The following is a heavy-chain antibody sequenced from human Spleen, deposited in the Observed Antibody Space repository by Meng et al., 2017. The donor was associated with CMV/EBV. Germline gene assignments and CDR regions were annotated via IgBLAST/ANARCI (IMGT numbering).Heavy chain of an antibody. D-gene: IGHD3-10*01. V-gene: IGHV3-30*02. CDR3: AKDRPGILGLDP. CDR1: GFTFSSFA. Sequence: GESLKISCAASGFTFSSFAMHWVRQAPGKGLEWVAYIGNDDGRTKYYPDSMRGRLTISRDNSKNTVYLQMNSLRTEDTAVYYCAKDRPGILGLDPWGQGTLVTVSS. J-gene: IGHJ5*02. CDR2: IGNDDGRTK.